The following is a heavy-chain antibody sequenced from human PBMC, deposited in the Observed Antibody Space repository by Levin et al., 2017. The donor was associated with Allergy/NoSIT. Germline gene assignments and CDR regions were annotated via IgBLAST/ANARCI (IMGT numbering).Heavy chain of an antibody. V-gene: IGHV3-48*03. Sequence: GESLKISCAASGFSFSVYEMNWVRQAPGKGLEWVSYITSTGTTIYYTDSVKGRFTISRDNAKNSLYLQMNSLRAEDTAVYYCARLQQQLFDYWGQGILVTVSS. D-gene: IGHD6-13*01. CDR3: ARLQQQLFDY. CDR1: GFSFSVYE. J-gene: IGHJ4*02. CDR2: ITSTGTTI.